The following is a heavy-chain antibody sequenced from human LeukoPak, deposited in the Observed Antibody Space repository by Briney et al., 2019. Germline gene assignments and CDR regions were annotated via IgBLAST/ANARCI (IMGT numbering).Heavy chain of an antibody. CDR3: ARNSIVGATLRVSNWFDP. V-gene: IGHV1-69*04. CDR2: IIPIFGIT. D-gene: IGHD1-26*01. CDR1: GGTFSSYA. J-gene: IGHJ5*02. Sequence: SVKVSCKASGGTFSSYAISWVRQAPGQGLEWMGRIIPIFGITNYAQKFQGRVTITADKSTSTAYMELSSLRSEDTAVYYCARNSIVGATLRVSNWFDPWGQGTLVTVSS.